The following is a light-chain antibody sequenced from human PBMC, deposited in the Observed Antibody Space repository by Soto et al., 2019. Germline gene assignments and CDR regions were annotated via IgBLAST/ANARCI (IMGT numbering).Light chain of an antibody. CDR3: QQHSTWPLT. Sequence: EIVLTQSPATLSLSPGERATLSCRASQSISNYLAWYQQKPGQAPRLLIYAASYRATDIPDRVSGSGSGTDFTLTISSLEPEALAVYYCQQHSTWPLTFGGVTKVDI. V-gene: IGKV3-11*01. CDR1: QSISNY. CDR2: AAS. J-gene: IGKJ4*01.